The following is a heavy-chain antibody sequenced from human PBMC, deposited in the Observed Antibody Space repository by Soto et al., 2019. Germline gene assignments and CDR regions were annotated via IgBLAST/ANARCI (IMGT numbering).Heavy chain of an antibody. D-gene: IGHD6-6*01. Sequence: AAVKVSCKASGVSFTGYYIHWLRQAPGQGLEWMGWINAHSGGTEYAQKFQGRVTLTGDTSIATAYLTLTSLTSDDTALYYCAKDLTRQLAYWLDPWGQGTQVTVSS. V-gene: IGHV1-2*02. CDR2: INAHSGGT. CDR1: GVSFTGYY. J-gene: IGHJ5*02. CDR3: AKDLTRQLAYWLDP.